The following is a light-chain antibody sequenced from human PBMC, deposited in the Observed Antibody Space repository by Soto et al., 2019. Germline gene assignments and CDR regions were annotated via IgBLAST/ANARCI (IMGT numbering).Light chain of an antibody. CDR2: SNN. Sequence: QAVVTQPPSSSGTPGQKVFISCSGSSSNLGGTNYAYWYQQLPGAAPKLLMHSNNLRPSGVPERISGSKFGTAASLAISGLRSEDEAVYYCASWDDRLGAVIFGGGTKLTVL. J-gene: IGLJ2*01. V-gene: IGLV1-47*02. CDR3: ASWDDRLGAVI. CDR1: SSNLGGTNY.